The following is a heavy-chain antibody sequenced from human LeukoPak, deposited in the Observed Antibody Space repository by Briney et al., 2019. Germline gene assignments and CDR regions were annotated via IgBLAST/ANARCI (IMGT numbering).Heavy chain of an antibody. Sequence: QAGGSLRLSCAASGFTVSSNYMIWVRQAPGKGLEWVSAISGSGGSTYYADSVKGRFTISRDNSKNTLYLQMNSLRAEDTAVYYCAKEITMIVVVINLDYWGQGTLVTVSS. CDR2: ISGSGGST. CDR3: AKEITMIVVVINLDY. D-gene: IGHD3-22*01. J-gene: IGHJ4*02. V-gene: IGHV3-23*01. CDR1: GFTVSSNY.